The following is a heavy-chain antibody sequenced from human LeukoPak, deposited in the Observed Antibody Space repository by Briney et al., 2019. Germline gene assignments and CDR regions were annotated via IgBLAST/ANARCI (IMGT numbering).Heavy chain of an antibody. CDR2: ISWNSGSI. D-gene: IGHD6-19*01. Sequence: PGGSLRLSCAASGFTFDDYAMHWVRQAPGKGLEWVSGISWNSGSIGYADSVKGRLTISRDNAKNSLYLQMNSLRAEDTALYYCAKGRRIAVSGDIFDYWGQGTLVTVSS. J-gene: IGHJ4*02. V-gene: IGHV3-9*01. CDR3: AKGRRIAVSGDIFDY. CDR1: GFTFDDYA.